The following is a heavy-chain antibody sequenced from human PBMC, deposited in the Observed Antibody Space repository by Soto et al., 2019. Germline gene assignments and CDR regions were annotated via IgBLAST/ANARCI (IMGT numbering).Heavy chain of an antibody. V-gene: IGHV1-18*01. CDR3: AREGERYCSSTSCFLYYYYGMDV. Sequence: ASVKVSCKTSGYTFTSYGVSWVRQAPGQGLEWMGWITAYNGDTKYAQNLQGRVTMTTDTPTSTAYMELRNLRSDDTAVYYCAREGERYCSSTSCFLYYYYGMDVWGQGTTVTVSS. CDR1: GYTFTSYG. D-gene: IGHD2-2*01. CDR2: ITAYNGDT. J-gene: IGHJ6*02.